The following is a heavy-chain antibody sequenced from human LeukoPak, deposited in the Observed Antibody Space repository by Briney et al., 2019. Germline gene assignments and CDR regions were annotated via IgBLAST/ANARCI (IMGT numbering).Heavy chain of an antibody. CDR3: ARDHYEFGYFDY. V-gene: IGHV3-74*01. CDR1: GFTFSSYW. Sequence: GALRLSCAASGFTFSSYWMHWVRQAPGKGLVWVSRINSDGSSTSYADSVKGRFTISRDNAKNTLYLQMNSLRAEDTAVYYCARDHYEFGYFDYWGQGTLVTVSS. J-gene: IGHJ4*02. D-gene: IGHD3-10*01. CDR2: INSDGSST.